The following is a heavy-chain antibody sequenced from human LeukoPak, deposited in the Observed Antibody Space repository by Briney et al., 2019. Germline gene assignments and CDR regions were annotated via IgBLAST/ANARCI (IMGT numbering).Heavy chain of an antibody. CDR1: GFTFRNYN. J-gene: IGHJ5*02. D-gene: IGHD2-8*01. CDR2: VSESSSFI. CDR3: ARQRGYCSSGVCRGWFDP. V-gene: IGHV3-21*01. Sequence: GGSLRLSCAASGFTFRNYNMNWVRQAPGKGLEWVSSVSESSSFIQYADSLKGRFAISRDNAKNSLYLQMNSLRAEDTAVYYCARQRGYCSSGVCRGWFDPWGQGTLVTVSS.